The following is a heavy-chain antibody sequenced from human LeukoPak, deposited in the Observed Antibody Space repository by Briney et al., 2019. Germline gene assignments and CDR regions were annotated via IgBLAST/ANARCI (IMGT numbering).Heavy chain of an antibody. CDR2: IRYDGSNK. V-gene: IGHV3-30*02. D-gene: IGHD3-9*01. CDR3: ARDGSYYDILTGTQGYFDY. Sequence: GGSLRLSCAASGFTFSNYGMHWVRQAPGKGLEWVTFIRYDGSNKYYADSVKGRFTISRDNAKNSLYLQMNSLRAEDTAVYYCARDGSYYDILTGTQGYFDYWGQGTLVTVSS. CDR1: GFTFSNYG. J-gene: IGHJ4*02.